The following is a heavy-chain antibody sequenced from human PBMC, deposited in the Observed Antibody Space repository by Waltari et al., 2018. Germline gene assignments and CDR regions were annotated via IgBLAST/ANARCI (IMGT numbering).Heavy chain of an antibody. CDR1: SGNRW. J-gene: IGHJ4*02. V-gene: IGHV4-4*01. CDR3: ARDRGRGLYLDA. D-gene: IGHD2-15*01. Sequence: SGNRWSIWVRQPPGEGLEWIGQVHRSGRTNYNPPPEGRVTVSIDTFNSQVAREVTSATAADTALYCCARDRGRGLYLDAWGRGILVTVSP. CDR2: VHRSGRT.